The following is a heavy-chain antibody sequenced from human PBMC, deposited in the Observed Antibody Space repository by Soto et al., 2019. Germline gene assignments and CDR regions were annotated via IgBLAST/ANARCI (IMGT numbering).Heavy chain of an antibody. CDR2: IVSDGSNK. Sequence: QVQLVESGGGVVQPGRSLRLSCAASGFTFSRYGFHWVRQAPGKGLEWVAVIVSDGSNKYHADSVEGRFTISRDNSKDTLYLQMNSLRAEDKAVYYCARDDAFQNENGFDIWGQGTMVTVSS. CDR3: ARDDAFQNENGFDI. D-gene: IGHD1-1*01. CDR1: GFTFSRYG. V-gene: IGHV3-33*01. J-gene: IGHJ3*02.